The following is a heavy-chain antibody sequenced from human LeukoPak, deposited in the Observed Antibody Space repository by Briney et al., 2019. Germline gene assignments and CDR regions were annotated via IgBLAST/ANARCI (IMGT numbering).Heavy chain of an antibody. V-gene: IGHV3-30*18. CDR2: LSSDGSRG. D-gene: IGHD2-15*01. CDR3: AKRGFCSGGSCYSFHFDF. CDR1: GFTFFSHG. Sequence: GGSLRLSCAASGFTFFSHGMHWVRQAPGKGLEWVALLSSDGSRGSYTDSVKGRFTISRDNSKNTLYLQMDSLRAEDTAVYYCAKRGFCSGGSCYSFHFDFWGRGALVTVSS. J-gene: IGHJ2*01.